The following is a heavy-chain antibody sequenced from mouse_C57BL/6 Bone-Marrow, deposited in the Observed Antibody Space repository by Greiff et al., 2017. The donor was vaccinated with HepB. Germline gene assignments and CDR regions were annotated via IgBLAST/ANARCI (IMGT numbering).Heavy chain of an antibody. CDR1: GYTFTSYD. J-gene: IGHJ3*01. CDR2: IYPRDGST. CDR3: ARGGGFAY. Sequence: QVHVKQSGPELVKPGASVKLSCKASGYTFTSYDINWVKQRPGQGLEWIGWIYPRDGSTKYNEKFKGKATLTVDTSSSTAYMELHSLTSEDSAVYFCARGGGFAYWGQGTLVTVSA. V-gene: IGHV1-85*01.